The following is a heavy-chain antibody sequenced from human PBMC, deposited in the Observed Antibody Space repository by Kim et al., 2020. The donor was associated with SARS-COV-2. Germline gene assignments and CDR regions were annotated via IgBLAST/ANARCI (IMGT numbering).Heavy chain of an antibody. CDR3: ARVSRCSSTSCSINWFDP. J-gene: IGHJ5*02. CDR2: IYYSGST. CDR1: GGSISSGDYY. Sequence: SETLSLTCTVSGGSISSGDYYWSWIRQPPGKGLEWIGYIYYSGSTYYNPSLKSRVTISVDTSKNQFSLKLSSVTAADTAVYYCARVSRCSSTSCSINWFDPWGQGTLVTVSS. D-gene: IGHD2-2*01. V-gene: IGHV4-30-4*01.